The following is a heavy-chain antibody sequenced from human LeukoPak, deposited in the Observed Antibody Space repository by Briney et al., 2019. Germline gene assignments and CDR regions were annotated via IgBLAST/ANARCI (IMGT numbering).Heavy chain of an antibody. D-gene: IGHD2-8*01. Sequence: GGTLRLSCAASGFSFSAHWMHWVRQAPGKGLVWVAQINGDATATNYAGSVKGRFTISRDNAKNTVHLQMSTLTAEDRAVYYCAKDKWWGASDHWGQGSLVTVSS. J-gene: IGHJ4*02. V-gene: IGHV3-74*01. CDR2: INGDATAT. CDR3: AKDKWWGASDH. CDR1: GFSFSAHW.